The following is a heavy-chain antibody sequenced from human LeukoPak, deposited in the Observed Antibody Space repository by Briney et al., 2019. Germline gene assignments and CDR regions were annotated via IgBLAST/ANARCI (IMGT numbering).Heavy chain of an antibody. D-gene: IGHD3-22*01. Sequence: SETLSLTCAVYGGSFSGYYWSWIRQPPGKGLEWIGEINQSGSTNYNPSLKSRVTISVDTSKNQFSLKLSSVTAADTAVYYCARRSYYYDSSGYYLSSIDYWGQGNLVTVSS. J-gene: IGHJ4*02. CDR1: GGSFSGYY. CDR3: ARRSYYYDSSGYYLSSIDY. CDR2: INQSGST. V-gene: IGHV4-34*01.